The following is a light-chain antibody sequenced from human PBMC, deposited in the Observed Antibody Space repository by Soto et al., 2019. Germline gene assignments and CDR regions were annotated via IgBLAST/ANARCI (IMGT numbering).Light chain of an antibody. Sequence: DIQLTQSPSFLSASVGDRVTITCRASQGISSYLAWYQQTPGKAPKLLIYASSTLQSGVPSRFSGSGSGTEFTLTISSLQAEDFATYFCQQHNTFPITFGQGTRL. J-gene: IGKJ5*01. CDR3: QQHNTFPIT. CDR1: QGISSY. CDR2: ASS. V-gene: IGKV1-9*01.